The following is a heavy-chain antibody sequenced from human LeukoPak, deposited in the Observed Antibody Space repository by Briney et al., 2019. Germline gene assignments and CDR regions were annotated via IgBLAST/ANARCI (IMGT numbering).Heavy chain of an antibody. CDR1: GFIFRDYS. CDR2: ITSSSSTI. Sequence: GGSLRLSCAASGFIFRDYSMNWVRQAPGKGLEWVSHITSSSSTIYYADSVKGRFTISRDNGKNSLYLQMNSLRAEDTAVYYCAREGPYSSSNDWGQGTLVTVSS. J-gene: IGHJ4*02. V-gene: IGHV3-48*01. CDR3: AREGPYSSSND. D-gene: IGHD6-6*01.